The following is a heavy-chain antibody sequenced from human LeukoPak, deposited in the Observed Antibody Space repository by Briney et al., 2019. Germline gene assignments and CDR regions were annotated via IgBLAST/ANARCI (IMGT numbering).Heavy chain of an antibody. Sequence: GGSLRLSCVASGFTFSNYWMHWVRQAPGKGLLWVSRISGDGSSTTYADSVKGRFTISRDNVKNTLYLQMNSLRAEDTAVYYCPREFPIAAAGLDYWGEGTLVTVSS. D-gene: IGHD6-13*01. CDR3: PREFPIAAAGLDY. J-gene: IGHJ4*02. CDR1: GFTFSNYW. CDR2: ISGDGSST. V-gene: IGHV3-74*01.